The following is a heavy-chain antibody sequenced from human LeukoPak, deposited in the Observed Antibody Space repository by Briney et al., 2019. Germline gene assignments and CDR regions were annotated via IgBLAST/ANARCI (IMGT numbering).Heavy chain of an antibody. CDR1: GGSISSSSYY. CDR3: ARPTTYYYDSSGYYPDAFDI. Sequence: SETLSLSCIVSGGSISSSSYYWGWIRQPPGKGLEWIGSIYYSGSTYYNPSLKSRVTISVDTSKNQFSLKLSSVTAADTAVYYCARPTTYYYDSSGYYPDAFDIWGQGTMVTVSS. V-gene: IGHV4-39*01. J-gene: IGHJ3*02. D-gene: IGHD3-22*01. CDR2: IYYSGST.